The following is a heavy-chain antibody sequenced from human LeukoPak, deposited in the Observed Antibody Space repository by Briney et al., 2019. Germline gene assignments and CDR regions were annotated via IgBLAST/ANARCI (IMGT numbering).Heavy chain of an antibody. J-gene: IGHJ4*02. CDR1: GFTFSSYS. Sequence: GGSLRLSCAASGFTFSSYSMNWVRQAPGKGLEWVSFISTSSSYIYYADSVQGRFTVSRDNARNSLYLQMNSLRPEDTAVYYCARDQDWNDRGGLDYWGQGTLVTVSS. V-gene: IGHV3-21*01. CDR2: ISTSSSYI. D-gene: IGHD1-1*01. CDR3: ARDQDWNDRGGLDY.